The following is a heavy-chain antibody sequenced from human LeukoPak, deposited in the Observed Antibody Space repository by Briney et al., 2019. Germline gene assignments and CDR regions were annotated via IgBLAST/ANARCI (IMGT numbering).Heavy chain of an antibody. CDR3: AADARLVVAATPFDY. J-gene: IGHJ4*02. CDR1: GFTFTSSA. D-gene: IGHD2-15*01. CDR2: IVVGSGNT. Sequence: SVKVSCKASGFTFTSSAVQWVRQARGQRLEWIGWIVVGSGNTNYAQKFQERVTTTRDMSTSTAYMELSSLRSEDTAVYYCAADARLVVAATPFDYWGQGTLVTVSS. V-gene: IGHV1-58*01.